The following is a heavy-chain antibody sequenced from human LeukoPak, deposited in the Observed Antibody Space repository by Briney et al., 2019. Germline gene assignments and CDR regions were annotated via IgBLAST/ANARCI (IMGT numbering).Heavy chain of an antibody. CDR2: INHSGST. V-gene: IGHV4-34*01. CDR3: ARGIAAAGTDARRGFDY. Sequence: PSETLSLSCAVDGGSFSGYYWSWIRQPPGKGQEWIGEINHSGSTNYNPPRKSRVTISVDTSKNQFSLKLSSVTAADTAVYYCARGIAAAGTDARRGFDYWGQGTLVTVSS. CDR1: GGSFSGYY. D-gene: IGHD6-13*01. J-gene: IGHJ4*02.